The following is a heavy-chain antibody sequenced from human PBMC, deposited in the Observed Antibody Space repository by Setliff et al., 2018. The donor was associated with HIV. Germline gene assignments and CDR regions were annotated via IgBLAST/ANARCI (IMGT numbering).Heavy chain of an antibody. Sequence: SETLSLTCVVSDDSFTNYDWAWIRQSPGKALQWIGSISSTGTTNYSPSLRSRVTISIETSNTRFSLWLRSVTASDTATYYCARLGRAIDDGGSSVRLDFWGQGVLVTVSS. CDR2: ISSTGTT. CDR1: DDSFTNYD. J-gene: IGHJ4*02. CDR3: ARLGRAIDDGGSSVRLDF. V-gene: IGHV4-4*08. D-gene: IGHD2-15*01.